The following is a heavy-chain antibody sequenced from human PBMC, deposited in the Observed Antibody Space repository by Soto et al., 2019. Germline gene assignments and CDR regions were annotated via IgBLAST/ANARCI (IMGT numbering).Heavy chain of an antibody. D-gene: IGHD2-8*02. CDR2: INHSGST. CDR1: GGYFSGYC. V-gene: IGHV4-34*01. CDR3: ARDKITGRFDY. J-gene: IGHJ4*02. Sequence: SEPLRLTWAVYGGYFSGYCWTWIRQPPGTGLEWIGEINHSGSTNYNPSLKSRVTISVDTSKNQFSLKLTSVTAADTAVYYCARDKITGRFDYWGQPILVTVSS.